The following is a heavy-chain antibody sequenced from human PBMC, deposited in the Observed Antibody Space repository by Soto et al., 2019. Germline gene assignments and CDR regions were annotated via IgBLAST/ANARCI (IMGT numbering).Heavy chain of an antibody. Sequence: QVQLVESGGGVVQPGRSLRLSCAASGFTFSSYGMHWVRQAPGKGLEWVAVISYDGSNKYYADSVKGRFTISRDNSKNTLYLQMNSLRAEDTAVYYCAKAGIAGEFDYWGKGTLVTVSS. V-gene: IGHV3-30*18. CDR1: GFTFSSYG. D-gene: IGHD6-13*01. CDR2: ISYDGSNK. J-gene: IGHJ4*02. CDR3: AKAGIAGEFDY.